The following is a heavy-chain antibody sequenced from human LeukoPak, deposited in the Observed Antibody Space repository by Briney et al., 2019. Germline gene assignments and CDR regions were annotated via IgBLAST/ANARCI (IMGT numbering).Heavy chain of an antibody. CDR1: GFTFSSYA. J-gene: IGHJ4*02. V-gene: IGHV3-48*03. D-gene: IGHD3-16*02. CDR3: AREEVGYVWGSYRSDY. CDR2: ISGSGSTI. Sequence: GGSLRLSCAASGFTFSSYALNWVRQAPGKGLEWVSYISGSGSTIYYADSVKGRFTISRDNAKNSLYLQTNSLRAEDTAVYYCAREEVGYVWGSYRSDYWGQGTLVTVSS.